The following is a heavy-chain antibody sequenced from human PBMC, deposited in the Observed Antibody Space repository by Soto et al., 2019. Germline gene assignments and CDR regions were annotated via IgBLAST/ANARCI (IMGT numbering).Heavy chain of an antibody. Sequence: SETLSLTCTVSGGSVSSGSYYWSWIRQPPGKGLEWIGYIYYSGSTNYNPSLKSRVTISVDTSKNQFSLKLSSVTAADTAVYYCARDRMVRGVTDWFDPWGQGTLVTVSS. CDR3: ARDRMVRGVTDWFDP. D-gene: IGHD3-10*01. V-gene: IGHV4-61*01. CDR2: IYYSGST. CDR1: GGSVSSGSYY. J-gene: IGHJ5*02.